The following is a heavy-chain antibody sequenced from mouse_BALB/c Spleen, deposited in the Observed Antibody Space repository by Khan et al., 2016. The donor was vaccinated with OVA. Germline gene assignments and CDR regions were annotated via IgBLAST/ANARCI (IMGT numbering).Heavy chain of an antibody. Sequence: EVQLQESGPSLVKPSQTLSLTCSVTGDSITSGYWNWIRQFPGNKLEYMGYIIYTGYTYYNPSPKSRISITPHNSKHHYYLQLNPVTDEDTATCYCARSTYRYALVYWGQGTLVTVSA. J-gene: IGHJ3*01. CDR3: ARSTYRYALVY. CDR2: IIYTGYT. V-gene: IGHV3-8*02. CDR1: GDSITSGY. D-gene: IGHD2-14*01.